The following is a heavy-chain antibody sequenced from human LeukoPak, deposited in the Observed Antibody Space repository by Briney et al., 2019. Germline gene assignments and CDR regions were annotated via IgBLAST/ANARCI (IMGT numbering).Heavy chain of an antibody. Sequence: GGSLRLSCAASGFTFDDYTMHWVRQAPGKGLEWVSLISWDGGSTYYADSVKGRFTISRDNSKNSLYLQMNSLRTEDTALYYCAKDISSSPGYYYGTDVWGQGTTVTVSS. CDR1: GFTFDDYT. D-gene: IGHD6-6*01. J-gene: IGHJ6*02. V-gene: IGHV3-43*01. CDR3: AKDISSSPGYYYGTDV. CDR2: ISWDGGST.